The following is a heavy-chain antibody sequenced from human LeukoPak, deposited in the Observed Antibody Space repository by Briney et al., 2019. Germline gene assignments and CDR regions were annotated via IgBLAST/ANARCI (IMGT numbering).Heavy chain of an antibody. CDR3: AELGITMIGGV. CDR1: GFIFSNYD. V-gene: IGHV3-30*18. J-gene: IGHJ6*04. D-gene: IGHD3-10*02. Sequence: PGGSLRLSCAASGFIFSNYDMHWVRQAPGKGLEWVAVISHDGRNKYYGDSVKGRFTISRDNSKNTLYLQMNSLRAEDTAVYYCAELGITMIGGVWGKGTTVTISS. CDR2: ISHDGRNK.